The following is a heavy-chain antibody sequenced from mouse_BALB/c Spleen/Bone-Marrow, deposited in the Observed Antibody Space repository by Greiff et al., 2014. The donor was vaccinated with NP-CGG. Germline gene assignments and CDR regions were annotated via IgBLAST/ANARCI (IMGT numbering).Heavy chain of an antibody. V-gene: IGHV14-3*02. D-gene: IGHD1-1*01. CDR3: AYGSSYDYFDY. Sequence: EVMLEESGAELVKPGASVKLSCTASGFNIKDTYMHWVKQRPEQGLEWIGRIDPANGNTKYDPKFQGKATITADTSSNTAYLQLSSLTSEDTAVYYCAYGSSYDYFDYWGQGTTLTVSS. CDR1: GFNIKDTY. J-gene: IGHJ2*01. CDR2: IDPANGNT.